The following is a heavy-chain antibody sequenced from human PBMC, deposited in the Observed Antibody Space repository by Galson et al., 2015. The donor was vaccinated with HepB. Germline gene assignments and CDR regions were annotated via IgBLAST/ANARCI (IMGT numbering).Heavy chain of an antibody. CDR3: ARGDYYDSTLDY. V-gene: IGHV3-30*04. D-gene: IGHD3-22*01. CDR2: ISHDGGNK. Sequence: SLRLSCAASGLTFSRYAMHWVRQAPGKGLEWVAVISHDGGNKYYADSVKGRFTISRDNSKNTLYLQMNSLRADDTAVYYCARGDYYDSTLDYWGQGTLVTVSS. J-gene: IGHJ4*02. CDR1: GLTFSRYA.